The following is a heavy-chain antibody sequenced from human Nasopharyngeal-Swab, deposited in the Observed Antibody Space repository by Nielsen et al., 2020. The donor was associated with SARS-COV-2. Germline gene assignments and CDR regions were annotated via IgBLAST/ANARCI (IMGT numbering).Heavy chain of an antibody. CDR2: IYYSGST. D-gene: IGHD5-12*01. Sequence: WIRQPPGKGLEWIGYIYYSGSTNYNPSLKSRVTISVDTSKNQFSLKLSSVTAADTAVYYCARDQKYSGYDGSGYWGQGTLVTVSS. V-gene: IGHV4-59*01. J-gene: IGHJ4*02. CDR3: ARDQKYSGYDGSGY.